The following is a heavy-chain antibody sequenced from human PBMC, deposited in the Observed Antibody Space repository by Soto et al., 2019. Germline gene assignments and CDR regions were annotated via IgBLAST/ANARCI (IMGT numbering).Heavy chain of an antibody. CDR3: ERLDPGHCSSSRCQEYDS. V-gene: IGHV3-23*01. CDR1: GFTFSSYS. CDR2: ISPSGDKT. Sequence: EVQLLVSGGGLVQPGGSLRLSCVDSGFTFSSYSRIWVRQPPAKGLEWVSAISPSGDKTYYADAVKGRFSTSRDNSRNTLYRQMSSLVDVDPTVYYCERLDPGHCSSSRCQEYDSCGQGALVIVSA. D-gene: IGHD2-2*03. J-gene: IGHJ4*02.